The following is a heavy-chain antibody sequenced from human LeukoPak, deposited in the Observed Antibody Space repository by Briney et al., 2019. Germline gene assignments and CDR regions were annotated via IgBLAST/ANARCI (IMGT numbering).Heavy chain of an antibody. D-gene: IGHD3/OR15-3a*01. CDR2: VSGSGGDT. Sequence: GGSLRLSCAASGFTCSTYAMSWVRQAPGKGLEWVSSVSGSGGDTHYADYVKGRFTISRDNSKNTLFLQMNSLRAEDTAVYYCAKQRTYFDYWGQGTLVTVSS. CDR3: AKQRTYFDY. J-gene: IGHJ4*02. CDR1: GFTCSTYA. V-gene: IGHV3-23*01.